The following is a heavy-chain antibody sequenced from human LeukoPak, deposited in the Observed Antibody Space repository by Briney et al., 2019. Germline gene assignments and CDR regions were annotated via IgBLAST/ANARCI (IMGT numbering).Heavy chain of an antibody. J-gene: IGHJ4*02. V-gene: IGHV3-30-3*01. CDR3: ARNRGATGYYWVDY. D-gene: IGHD3-22*01. Sequence: GTSLRLSCAAAGFTFSNYAMHWVRQAPGKGLEWVAVISYDGTNEYYADSVKGRFTISRDNSKNTLYLQMDNLRVEDTAVFYCARNRGATGYYWVDYWGQGTLVSVSS. CDR2: ISYDGTNE. CDR1: GFTFSNYA.